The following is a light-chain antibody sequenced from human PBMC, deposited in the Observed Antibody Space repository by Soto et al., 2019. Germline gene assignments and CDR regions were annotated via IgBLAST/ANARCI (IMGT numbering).Light chain of an antibody. J-gene: IGKJ1*01. CDR2: DVS. CDR1: QSISSW. Sequence: DIQMTQSPSTLSASVGDRVTNTCRASQSISSWLAWYHQKPGKAPKLLIYDVSSLESGVPSRFSGSGSGTEFTLTISSLQPDDFTTYYCQQYNSYPWTFGQGTKVEIK. CDR3: QQYNSYPWT. V-gene: IGKV1-5*01.